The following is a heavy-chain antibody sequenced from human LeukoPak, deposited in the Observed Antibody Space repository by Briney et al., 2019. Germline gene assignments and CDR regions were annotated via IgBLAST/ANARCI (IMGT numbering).Heavy chain of an antibody. CDR2: IYYSRSA. D-gene: IGHD2-15*01. CDR1: GDSIRSFY. J-gene: IGHJ4*02. Sequence: SETLSLTCTVSGDSIRSFYWSWIRQPPGKGLEWIGHIYYSRSANYNPSLKSRVTISVDMSKNQFSLKMTSVNAADTAVYYCARDPGGSADYWGQGTLVTVSS. V-gene: IGHV4-59*01. CDR3: ARDPGGSADY.